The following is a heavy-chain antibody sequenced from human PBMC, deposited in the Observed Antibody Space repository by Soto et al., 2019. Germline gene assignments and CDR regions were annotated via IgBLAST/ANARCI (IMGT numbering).Heavy chain of an antibody. CDR3: ARDLGALNYGSAYFDY. CDR2: IWYDGSNQ. Sequence: GGSLRLSCAPSGFTFSTYGMHWVRQAPGKGLEWVAVIWYDGSNQYYADSVKGRFTISRDNSKNVLYLQMNSLRAEDTAVYYCARDLGALNYGSAYFDYWGQGTPVTVSS. CDR1: GFTFSTYG. V-gene: IGHV3-33*01. D-gene: IGHD3-10*01. J-gene: IGHJ4*02.